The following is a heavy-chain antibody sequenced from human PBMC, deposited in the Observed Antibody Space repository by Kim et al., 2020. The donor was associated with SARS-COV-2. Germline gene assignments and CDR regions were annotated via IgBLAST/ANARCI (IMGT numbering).Heavy chain of an antibody. CDR1: GDRVSSNTAT. CDR3: ARRSSGTFY. Sequence: SQTLSLTCAISGDRVSSNTATWHWIRQSPSRGLEWLGRTYYRSKWYNDYAVSVKSRIIINPDTSKNQFSLQLNSVTPEDTAVYYCARRSSGTFYWAQGTLVTVSS. D-gene: IGHD1-26*01. CDR2: TYYRSKWYN. J-gene: IGHJ4*02. V-gene: IGHV6-1*01.